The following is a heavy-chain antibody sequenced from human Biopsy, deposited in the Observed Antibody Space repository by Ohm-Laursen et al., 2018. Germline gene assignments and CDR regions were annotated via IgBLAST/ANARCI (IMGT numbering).Heavy chain of an antibody. J-gene: IGHJ5*01. Sequence: SLRLSCTASGFAFRSSWMYWVRQGPGKGLEWVSSISASSSYIHYADSVKGRFTVSRDNTKNSLYLQMNSLRAADTAIYYCATELLPPGVGGPWLDSWGQGTPVTVSS. D-gene: IGHD3-10*01. CDR1: GFAFRSSW. CDR2: ISASSSYI. V-gene: IGHV3-21*06. CDR3: ATELLPPGVGGPWLDS.